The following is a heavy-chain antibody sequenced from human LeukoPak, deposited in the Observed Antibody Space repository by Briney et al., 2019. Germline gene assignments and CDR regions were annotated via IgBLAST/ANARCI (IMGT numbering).Heavy chain of an antibody. CDR1: GDSVSSNSAS. CDR3: AGSHYYGMDV. J-gene: IGHJ6*02. V-gene: IGHV6-1*01. Sequence: SQTLSLTCPISGDSVSSNSASWNWIRQSPSRGLEWLGKTLYRSKWYNDYAVSVKSRITINPDTSKNQFSLQLNSVTPEDTAVYYCAGSHYYGMDVWGQGTTVTVAS. CDR2: TLYRSKWYN.